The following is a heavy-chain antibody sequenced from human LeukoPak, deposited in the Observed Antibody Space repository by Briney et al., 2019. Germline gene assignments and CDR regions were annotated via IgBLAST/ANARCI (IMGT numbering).Heavy chain of an antibody. Sequence: GGSLRLSCVTSGFNFSDSRMTWVRQAPGKGLQWVANVNRDGTEKHFLDSVEGRFTISRDNAKKSLYLQMSSLRPQDTAVYFCVRGDWYFESWGRGTLVTVSS. D-gene: IGHD2-21*01. CDR3: VRGDWYFES. CDR1: GFNFSDSR. V-gene: IGHV3-7*04. CDR2: VNRDGTEK. J-gene: IGHJ4*02.